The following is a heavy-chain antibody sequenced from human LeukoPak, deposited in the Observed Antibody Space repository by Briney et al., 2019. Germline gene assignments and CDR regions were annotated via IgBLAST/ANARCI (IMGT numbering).Heavy chain of an antibody. V-gene: IGHV3-23*01. CDR3: AKDIYFWSGYYTDY. Sequence: GGSLRLSCAASGFTFSSYAMSWVRQAPGKGLEWVSAISGSGGSTYYADSVKGRFTISRDNSKNTLYLQMNSLRAEDTAVYYCAKDIYFWSGYYTDYWGQGTLVTASS. D-gene: IGHD3-3*01. CDR2: ISGSGGST. J-gene: IGHJ4*02. CDR1: GFTFSSYA.